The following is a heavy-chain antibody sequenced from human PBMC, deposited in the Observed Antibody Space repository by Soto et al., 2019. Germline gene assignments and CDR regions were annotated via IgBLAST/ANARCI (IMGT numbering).Heavy chain of an antibody. D-gene: IGHD2-21*01. J-gene: IGHJ2*01. CDR1: GFTFSIYA. Sequence: EVQLLEPGGGLVQPGGSLGLSCAASGFTFSIYAMSWVRQAPGKGPEWVSVINGRGSPTFYADSVKGRFTISRDNSKNALYLQMNSLRAEDTAIYYCAKHIQGAGNWYFDLWGRGTLVTVSS. V-gene: IGHV3-23*01. CDR2: INGRGSPT. CDR3: AKHIQGAGNWYFDL.